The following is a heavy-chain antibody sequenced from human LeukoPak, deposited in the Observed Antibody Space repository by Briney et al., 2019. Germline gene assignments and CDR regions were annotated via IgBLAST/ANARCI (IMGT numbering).Heavy chain of an antibody. D-gene: IGHD3-9*01. Sequence: ASVKVSCKASGYTFTSYDINWVRQATGQGLEWMGWMNPNSGNTGYAQKFQGRVTMTRDTSTSTVYMELSSLRSEDTAVYYCARDEVLRYFDYYYYGMDVWGQGTTVTVSS. J-gene: IGHJ6*02. V-gene: IGHV1-8*01. CDR3: ARDEVLRYFDYYYYGMDV. CDR1: GYTFTSYD. CDR2: MNPNSGNT.